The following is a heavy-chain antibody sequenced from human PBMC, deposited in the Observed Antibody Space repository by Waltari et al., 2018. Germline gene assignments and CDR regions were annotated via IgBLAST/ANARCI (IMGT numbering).Heavy chain of an antibody. CDR2: IRSKAYGGTT. CDR1: GFTFGDYA. CDR3: TPSRVWEPDAFDI. Sequence: EVQLVESGGGLVQPGRSLRLSCTASGFTFGDYAMSWFRQAPGKGLEWVGFIRSKAYGGTTEYAASVKGRFTISRDDSKSIAYLQMNSLKTEDTAVYYCTPSRVWEPDAFDIWGQGTMVTVSS. V-gene: IGHV3-49*03. J-gene: IGHJ3*02. D-gene: IGHD1-26*01.